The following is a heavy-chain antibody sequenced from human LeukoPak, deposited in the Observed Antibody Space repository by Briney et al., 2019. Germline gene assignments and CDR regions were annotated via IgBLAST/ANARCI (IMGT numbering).Heavy chain of an antibody. CDR1: GFTFSSYC. V-gene: IGHV3-7*01. CDR3: ARDRREIQVWPREYYYYYMDV. CDR2: IKKDGNEK. Sequence: GGSLRLSCAASGFTFSSYCMSWVRRAPGKGLEWVANIKKDGNEKYYVDSVKGRFTISRDSAKNLLYLQMNSLRAEDTAVYYCARDRREIQVWPREYYYYYMDVWGKGTTVTISS. D-gene: IGHD5-18*01. J-gene: IGHJ6*03.